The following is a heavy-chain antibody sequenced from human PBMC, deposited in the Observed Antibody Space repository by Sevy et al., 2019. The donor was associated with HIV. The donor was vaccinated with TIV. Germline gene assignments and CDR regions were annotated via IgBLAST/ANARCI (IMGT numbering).Heavy chain of an antibody. CDR3: ARNLDYYASGPPDS. V-gene: IGHV3-21*01. Sequence: GGSLRLSCAASGFTFSYYNMNWVRQAPGKGLEWVSSFSSGSSYIFYVDSVKGRFTFSRDNAKDSLFLQMNSLRAEDTAVYYCARNLDYYASGPPDSWGRGTLVTVSS. D-gene: IGHD3-10*01. CDR1: GFTFSYYN. CDR2: FSSGSSYI. J-gene: IGHJ4*02.